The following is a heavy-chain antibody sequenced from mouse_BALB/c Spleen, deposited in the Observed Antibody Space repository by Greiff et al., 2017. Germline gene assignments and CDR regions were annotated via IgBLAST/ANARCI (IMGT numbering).Heavy chain of an antibody. CDR1: GFTFSSFG. J-gene: IGHJ2*01. CDR3: ARSLFITTVVPFDY. D-gene: IGHD1-1*01. CDR2: ISSGSSTI. Sequence: EVKLQESGGGLVQPGGSRKLSCAASGFTFSSFGMHWVRQAPEKGLEWVAYISSGSSTIYYADTVKGRFTISRDNPKNTLFLQMTSLRSEDTAMYYCARSLFITTVVPFDYWGQGTTLTVSS. V-gene: IGHV5-17*02.